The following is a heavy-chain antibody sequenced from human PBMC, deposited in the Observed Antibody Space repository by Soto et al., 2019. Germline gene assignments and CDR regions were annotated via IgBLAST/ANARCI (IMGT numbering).Heavy chain of an antibody. D-gene: IGHD3-10*01. Sequence: QVQLQESGPGLVKPSQTLSLTCTVSGGSISSGDYYWSWIRQPPGKGLEWIGYIYYSGSTYYNPSLESRVNISVDTSKNQLSLKLSSVTAADTAVYYCARVGGFGATTIDYWGQGTLVTVSS. J-gene: IGHJ4*02. CDR3: ARVGGFGATTIDY. V-gene: IGHV4-30-4*01. CDR2: IYYSGST. CDR1: GGSISSGDYY.